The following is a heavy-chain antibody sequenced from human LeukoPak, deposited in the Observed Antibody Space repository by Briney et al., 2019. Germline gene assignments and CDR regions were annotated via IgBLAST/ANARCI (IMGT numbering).Heavy chain of an antibody. CDR1: GGSFSGYY. D-gene: IGHD6-6*01. J-gene: IGHJ3*02. CDR3: ARETAARDAFDI. Sequence: SETLSLTCAVYGGSFSGYYWSWIRQPPGKGLEWIGEINHSGSTNYNPSLKSRVTISVDTSKNQFSLKLSSVTAAYTAVYYCARETAARDAFDIWGQGTMVTVSS. CDR2: INHSGST. V-gene: IGHV4-34*01.